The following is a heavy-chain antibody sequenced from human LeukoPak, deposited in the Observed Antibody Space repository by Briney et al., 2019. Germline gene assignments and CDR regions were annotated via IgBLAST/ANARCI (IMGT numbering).Heavy chain of an antibody. CDR2: INWNGGST. J-gene: IGHJ3*02. CDR3: ARVKLLYGAGIGDAFDI. D-gene: IGHD3-10*01. V-gene: IGHV3-20*04. Sequence: RGGSLRLSCAASGFTFDDYGMSWVRQAPGKGLEWVSGINWNGGSTGYEDSVKGRFTISRDNPKNSLYLQMNSLRAEDTALYYCARVKLLYGAGIGDAFDIWGQGTMVTVSS. CDR1: GFTFDDYG.